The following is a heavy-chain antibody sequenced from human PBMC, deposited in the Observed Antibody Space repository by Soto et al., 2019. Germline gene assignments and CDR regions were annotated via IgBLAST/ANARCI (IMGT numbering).Heavy chain of an antibody. V-gene: IGHV4-4*02. CDR1: GGSITSSNW. J-gene: IGHJ5*02. CDR3: ARARGAIFGVVIRNWFDP. D-gene: IGHD3-3*01. CDR2: IYHNGST. Sequence: QVQLQESGPGLAKPSGTLSLTCAVSGGSITSSNWWSWVRQSPRKGLEWVGEIYHNGSTNYNPSLKSRVTMSVDKSKNQFSLELRSVTVADTAVYYCARARGAIFGVVIRNWFDPWGQGTLVTVSS.